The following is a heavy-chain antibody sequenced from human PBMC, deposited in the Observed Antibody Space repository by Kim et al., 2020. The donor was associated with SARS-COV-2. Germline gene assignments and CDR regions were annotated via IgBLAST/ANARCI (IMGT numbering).Heavy chain of an antibody. Sequence: SETLSLTCAVYGGSFSGYYWSWIRQPPGKGLEWIGEINHSGSTNYNPSLKSRVTISVDTSKNQFSLKLSSVTAADTAVYYCARGGYCSGGSCYPTYYYDSSGYYFFDYWGQGTLVTVSS. CDR2: INHSGST. J-gene: IGHJ4*02. CDR3: ARGGYCSGGSCYPTYYYDSSGYYFFDY. V-gene: IGHV4-34*01. D-gene: IGHD2-15*01. CDR1: GGSFSGYY.